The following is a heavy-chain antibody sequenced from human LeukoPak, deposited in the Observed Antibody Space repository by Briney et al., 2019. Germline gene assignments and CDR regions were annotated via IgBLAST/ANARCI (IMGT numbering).Heavy chain of an antibody. CDR3: AGRVEDLYDYVWGSYRYYYFDY. CDR1: GGSISSYY. J-gene: IGHJ4*02. Sequence: SETLSLTCTVSGGSISSYYWSWIRQPAGKGLEWIGRIYTSGSTNYNPSLKSRVTMSVDTSKNQFSLKLSSVTAADTAVYYCAGRVEDLYDYVWGSYRYYYFDYWGQGTLVTVSS. D-gene: IGHD3-16*02. CDR2: IYTSGST. V-gene: IGHV4-4*07.